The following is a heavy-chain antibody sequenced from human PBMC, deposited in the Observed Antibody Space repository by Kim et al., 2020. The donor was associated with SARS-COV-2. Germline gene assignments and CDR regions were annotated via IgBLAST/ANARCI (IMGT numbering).Heavy chain of an antibody. CDR3: ASGYSSSWDLGPSRIAVAAWGFDY. D-gene: IGHD6-13*01. V-gene: IGHV4-34*01. CDR2: INHSGST. Sequence: SETLSLTCAVYGGSFSGYYWSWIRQPPGKGLEWIGEINHSGSTNYNPSLKSRVTISVDTSKNQFSLKRSSVTAADTAVYYCASGYSSSWDLGPSRIAVAAWGFDYWGQGTLVTVSS. J-gene: IGHJ4*02. CDR1: GGSFSGYY.